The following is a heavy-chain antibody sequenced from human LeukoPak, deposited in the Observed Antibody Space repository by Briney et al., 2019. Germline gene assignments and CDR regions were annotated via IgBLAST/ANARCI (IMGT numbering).Heavy chain of an antibody. CDR3: ARTRLSVTTSYWYFDL. Sequence: PGGSLRLSCAASGFTFDDYGMSWVRQAPGKGLEWVSVIYSGGSTYYADSVKGRFTISRDNSKNTLYLQMNSLRAEDTAVYYCARTRLSVTTSYWYFDLWGRGTLVTVSS. V-gene: IGHV3-66*01. D-gene: IGHD4-17*01. J-gene: IGHJ2*01. CDR1: GFTFDDYG. CDR2: IYSGGST.